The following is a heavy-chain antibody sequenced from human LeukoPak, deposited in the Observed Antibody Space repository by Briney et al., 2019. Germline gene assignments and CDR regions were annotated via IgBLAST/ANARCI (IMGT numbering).Heavy chain of an antibody. D-gene: IGHD4-23*01. Sequence: NPSQTLSLTCAVSGGSISSGGYSWSWIRQPPGKGLEWIGYIYHSGSTYYNPSLKSRVTISVDRSKNQFSLKLSSVTAADTAVYYCARAYYGGNSGGWFDPWGQGTLVTVSS. CDR2: IYHSGST. J-gene: IGHJ5*02. CDR3: ARAYYGGNSGGWFDP. CDR1: GGSISSGGYS. V-gene: IGHV4-30-2*01.